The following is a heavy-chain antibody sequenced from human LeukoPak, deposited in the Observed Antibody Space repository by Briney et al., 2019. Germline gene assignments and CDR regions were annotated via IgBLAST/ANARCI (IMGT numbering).Heavy chain of an antibody. Sequence: GRSLGLSCAASGFTFSSYGMHWVRQAPGKGLEWVAVIWYDGSNKYYADSVKGRFTISRDNSKNTLYLQMNSLRAEDTAVYYCAKDPGTLNYYYYYMDVWGKGTTVTVSS. D-gene: IGHD1-7*01. CDR3: AKDPGTLNYYYYYMDV. CDR2: IWYDGSNK. J-gene: IGHJ6*03. V-gene: IGHV3-33*06. CDR1: GFTFSSYG.